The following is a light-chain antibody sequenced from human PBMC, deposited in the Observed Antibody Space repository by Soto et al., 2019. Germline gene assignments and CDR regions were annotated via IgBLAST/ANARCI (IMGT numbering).Light chain of an antibody. J-gene: IGKJ1*01. CDR1: QDIRSY. Sequence: IRMTQSPSSLSAATGDRVTITCRASQDIRSYLVWYQQKVGKAPKVLISGASTLQNEVPSRFSGSGSGTHFTLTISSLQSEDSATYYCQQHYSYTGTFGQGTRLEI. V-gene: IGKV1-8*01. CDR2: GAS. CDR3: QQHYSYTGT.